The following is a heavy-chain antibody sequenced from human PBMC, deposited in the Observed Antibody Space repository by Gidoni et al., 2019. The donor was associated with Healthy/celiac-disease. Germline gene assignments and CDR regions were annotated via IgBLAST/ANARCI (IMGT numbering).Heavy chain of an antibody. CDR3: ARGGSRRELLWFGEVLVDNWFDP. CDR1: GGTFSSYP. V-gene: IGHV1-69*04. D-gene: IGHD3-10*01. CDR2: IIPILGIA. Sequence: QVQLVQSGAEVKKPGSSVKVSCKASGGTFSSYPIRLVRQAPGQGLEWMGRIIPILGIANYAQKFQGRVTITADKSTSTAYMELSSLRSEDTAVYYCARGGSRRELLWFGEVLVDNWFDPWGQGTLVTVSS. J-gene: IGHJ5*02.